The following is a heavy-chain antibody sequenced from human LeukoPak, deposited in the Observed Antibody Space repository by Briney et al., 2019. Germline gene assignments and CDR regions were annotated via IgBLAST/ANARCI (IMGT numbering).Heavy chain of an antibody. V-gene: IGHV3-74*01. CDR2: INSDGSGT. J-gene: IGHJ4*02. D-gene: IGHD5-12*01. CDR1: GFTFSSYW. CDR3: ARSRQADIVAYFDY. Sequence: GGSLRLSCAASGFTFSSYWMHWVRQAPGKGLVWVSRINSDGSGTSYAGSVKGRFTISRDNAKNTLYLQMNSLRAEDTAVYYCARSRQADIVAYFDYWGQGTLVTVSS.